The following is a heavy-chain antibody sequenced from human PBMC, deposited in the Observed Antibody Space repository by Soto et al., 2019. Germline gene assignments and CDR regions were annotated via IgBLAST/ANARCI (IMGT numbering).Heavy chain of an antibody. D-gene: IGHD2-15*01. CDR2: INPMGGST. CDR3: ARGGVSGLGYCSGGSCYRGAFDI. J-gene: IGHJ3*02. V-gene: IGHV1-46*01. Sequence: ASVKVSCKASGYTFINYYIHWVRQAPGQGLEWMAIINPMGGSTNYAQEFQGRVTLTSDTSTSTVYMELSSLRSEDTAVYYCARGGVSGLGYCSGGSCYRGAFDIWGQGTMVTVSS. CDR1: GYTFINYY.